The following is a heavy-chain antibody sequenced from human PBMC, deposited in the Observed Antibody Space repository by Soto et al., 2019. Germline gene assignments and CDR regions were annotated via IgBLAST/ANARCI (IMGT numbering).Heavy chain of an antibody. J-gene: IGHJ4*02. V-gene: IGHV3-48*01. CDR2: IRSSSSTI. D-gene: IGHD1-1*01. Sequence: EVQLVESGGGLVQPGGSLRLSCAAFGFTFSTYPMNWVRQVPGKGLEWVSYIRSSSSTIYYADSVKGRFTISIDSAKNSLYLQMNSLRAEDTAVYYCARDQGNNWDLDYWGQGTLVTVSS. CDR3: ARDQGNNWDLDY. CDR1: GFTFSTYP.